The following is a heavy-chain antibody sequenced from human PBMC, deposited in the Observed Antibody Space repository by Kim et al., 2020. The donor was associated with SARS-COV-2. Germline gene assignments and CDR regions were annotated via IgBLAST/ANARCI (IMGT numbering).Heavy chain of an antibody. V-gene: IGHV6-1*01. CDR3: AKTENYMITR. CDR1: GDSVSSNIVA. D-gene: IGHD3-16*01. J-gene: IGHJ4*02. Sequence: SQTLSLTCAISGDSVSSNIVAWHWIRQSPARGLEWLGRTYYRSKWYYGYEVSLKSRITINPDTSKNQFSLQLNSVTPEDTAVYYCAKTENYMITRWGQGTLVTVSS. CDR2: TYYRSKWYY.